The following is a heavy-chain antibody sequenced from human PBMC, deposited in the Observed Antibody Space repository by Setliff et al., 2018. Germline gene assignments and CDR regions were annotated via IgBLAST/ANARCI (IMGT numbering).Heavy chain of an antibody. CDR2: ISPYNGDT. J-gene: IGHJ6*03. V-gene: IGHV1-18*01. CDR3: ARSPPNRGVGQGHYMDV. CDR1: GYTFISYG. D-gene: IGHD3-10*01. Sequence: ASVKVSCKASGYTFISYGISWVRRAPGQGLEWIGWISPYNGDTKLAQKLQGRVTMTTDTSTSTGYTELRSLISDDTAAYYCARSPPNRGVGQGHYMDVWGKGTTVTVSS.